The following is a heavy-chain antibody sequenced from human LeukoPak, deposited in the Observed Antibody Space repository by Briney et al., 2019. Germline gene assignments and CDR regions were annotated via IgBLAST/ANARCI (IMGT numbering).Heavy chain of an antibody. J-gene: IGHJ3*02. CDR2: ISGSGSST. Sequence: PGASLRLSCAASGFTFSSYAMSWVRQAPGKGLEWVSAISGSGSSTYYADSVKGRCTISRDNSKNTLYLQMNSLRAEDTAVYYCAKSYYGDYLNDAFDIWGQGTMVTVSS. D-gene: IGHD4-17*01. CDR3: AKSYYGDYLNDAFDI. CDR1: GFTFSSYA. V-gene: IGHV3-23*01.